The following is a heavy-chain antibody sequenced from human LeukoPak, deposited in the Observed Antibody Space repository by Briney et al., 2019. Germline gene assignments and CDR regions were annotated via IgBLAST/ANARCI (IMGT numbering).Heavy chain of an antibody. J-gene: IGHJ5*02. CDR2: IYYSGST. CDR3: ARDYRVLAYYYDSSGYSNWFDP. V-gene: IGHV4-30-4*01. D-gene: IGHD3-22*01. CDR1: GGSISSGDYY. Sequence: SQTLSLTCTVSGGSISSGDYYWSWIRQPPGKGLEWIGYIYYSGSTYYNPSLKSRVIIAVDTSKDQFSLKLRSVNAADTAVYYCARDYRVLAYYYDSSGYSNWFDPWGQGTLVTVSS.